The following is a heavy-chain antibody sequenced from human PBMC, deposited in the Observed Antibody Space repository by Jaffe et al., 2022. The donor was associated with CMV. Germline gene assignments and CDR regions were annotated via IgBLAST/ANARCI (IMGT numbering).Heavy chain of an antibody. CDR3: ARDQGSGSYDPHYFDY. V-gene: IGHV1-2*04. J-gene: IGHJ4*02. CDR1: GYTFTGYY. CDR2: INPNSGGT. Sequence: QVQLVQSGAEVKKPGASVKVSCKASGYTFTGYYMHWVRQAPGQGLEWMGWINPNSGGTNYAQKFQGWVTMTRDTSISTAYMELSRLRSDDTAVYYCARDQGSGSYDPHYFDYWGQGTLVTVSS. D-gene: IGHD3-10*01.